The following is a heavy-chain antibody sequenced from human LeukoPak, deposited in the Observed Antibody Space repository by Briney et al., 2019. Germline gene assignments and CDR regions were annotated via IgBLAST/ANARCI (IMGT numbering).Heavy chain of an antibody. CDR1: GFTFRSYS. CDR2: ISGSSRYI. V-gene: IGHV3-21*01. CDR3: ARIGSSWDY. J-gene: IGHJ4*02. Sequence: GGSLRLSCAAYGFTFRSYSMSWVRQAPGKGLEWVSSISGSSRYIYYADSLKGRFTISRDNAKNSMDLQMSSLRAEDTAVYYCARIGSSWDYWGQGTLVTVSS. D-gene: IGHD6-13*01.